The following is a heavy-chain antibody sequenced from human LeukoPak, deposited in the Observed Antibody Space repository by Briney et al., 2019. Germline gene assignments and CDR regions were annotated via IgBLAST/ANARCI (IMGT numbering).Heavy chain of an antibody. CDR3: ARVNRGQLGFDY. D-gene: IGHD6-6*01. V-gene: IGHV4-30-4*08. J-gene: IGHJ4*02. Sequence: SETLSLTCTVSGGSISSGDYYWSWIRQPPGKGLEWIGYIYYSGSTYYNPSLKSRVTISVDTSKNQFSLKLSSVTAADTAVYYCARVNRGQLGFDYWGQGTLVTVSS. CDR1: GGSISSGDYY. CDR2: IYYSGST.